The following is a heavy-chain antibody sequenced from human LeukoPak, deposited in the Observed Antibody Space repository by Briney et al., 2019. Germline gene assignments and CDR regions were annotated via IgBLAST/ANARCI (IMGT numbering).Heavy chain of an antibody. CDR2: RNPNSGNP. D-gene: IGHD4-23*01. V-gene: IGHV1-8*01. Sequence: ASVKVSCKASGYTFTSYDLNWVRQATGQGLEWIGWRNPNSGNPGYAQKFQGRVTLTRSTSISTAYMELRSLTSEDTAVYYCARDYGGNSGWFDPWGQGTLVTVSS. CDR3: ARDYGGNSGWFDP. J-gene: IGHJ5*02. CDR1: GYTFTSYD.